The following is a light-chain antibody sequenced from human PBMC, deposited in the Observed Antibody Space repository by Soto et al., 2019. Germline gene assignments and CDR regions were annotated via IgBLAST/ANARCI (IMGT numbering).Light chain of an antibody. J-gene: IGKJ1*01. CDR1: QSISSS. Sequence: DLQMTQSPSSLSASVRDRVTITCRASQSISSSLNWYQLKPGKAPKLLIYAASSLQSGVPSRFSGSGSGTDFTLTIISLQPEDFATYYCQQSYITPRTFGQGTKVEIK. V-gene: IGKV1-39*01. CDR2: AAS. CDR3: QQSYITPRT.